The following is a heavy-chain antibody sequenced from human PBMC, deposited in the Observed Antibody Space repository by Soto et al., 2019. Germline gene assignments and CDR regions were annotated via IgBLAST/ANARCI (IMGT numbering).Heavy chain of an antibody. CDR1: GFTFSNYW. Sequence: EVHLVESGGGLVQPGGSLRLSCAASGFTFSNYWMHWVRQAPGKGLVWVSRIRGDGSMTNYAASVKGRFTISRDNAKNTLHVQMNSRRAEETAGYYCVKEGLAADFDSWGQGTLVTVSS. CDR3: VKEGLAADFDS. V-gene: IGHV3-74*01. D-gene: IGHD6-13*01. CDR2: IRGDGSMT. J-gene: IGHJ4*02.